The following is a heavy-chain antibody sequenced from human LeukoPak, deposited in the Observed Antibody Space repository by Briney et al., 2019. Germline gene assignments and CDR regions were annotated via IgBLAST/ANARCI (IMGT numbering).Heavy chain of an antibody. V-gene: IGHV3-23*01. J-gene: IGHJ4*01. Sequence: PGESLRLSCGASGLTVSSYAMSWGRQAPGKGLEWVATIIGSAANTYYADSVKGRFTISRDDSKNTVYLQMNSLRAEDTAVYSCAKYTSGTSYRGLDQWGHGTLVTVSS. CDR2: IIGSAANT. D-gene: IGHD3-10*01. CDR1: GLTVSSYA. CDR3: AKYTSGTSYRGLDQ.